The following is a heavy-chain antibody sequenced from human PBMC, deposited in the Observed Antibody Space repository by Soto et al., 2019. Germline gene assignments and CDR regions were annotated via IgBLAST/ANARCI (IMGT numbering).Heavy chain of an antibody. V-gene: IGHV4-30-2*01. Sequence: SETLSLTCDMSGDSYSISTYSWSWIRQPPGKALQWIGFIYQSGVTSYNPSLASRVSISLDRSNNQCSLKLKSVTAADTAVYFCAGMPYTSGLRFDPWGPGTLVTV. D-gene: IGHD6-19*01. CDR3: AGMPYTSGLRFDP. CDR1: GDSYSISTYS. CDR2: IYQSGVT. J-gene: IGHJ5*02.